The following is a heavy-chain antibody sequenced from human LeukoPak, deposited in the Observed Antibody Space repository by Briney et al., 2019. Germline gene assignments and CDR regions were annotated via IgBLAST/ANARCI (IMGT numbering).Heavy chain of an antibody. CDR1: GFTFSDYY. CDR3: AKDKQRWLAMFDY. Sequence: GGSLRLSCAASGFTFSDYYMSWIRQAPGKGLEWVSYISSSGSTTYYADSVKGRFTISRDNAKTSLYLQMNSLRAEDTALYYCAKDKQRWLAMFDYWGQGTLVTVSS. CDR2: ISSSGSTT. J-gene: IGHJ4*02. V-gene: IGHV3-11*01. D-gene: IGHD6-19*01.